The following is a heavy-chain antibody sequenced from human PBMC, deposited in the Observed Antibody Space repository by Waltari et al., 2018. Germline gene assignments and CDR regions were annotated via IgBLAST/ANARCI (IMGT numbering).Heavy chain of an antibody. D-gene: IGHD3-9*01. CDR3: ATGEDYDILTGYNSSFDY. Sequence: QVQLVQSGAEVKKPGASVTVSCKVSGSTLTEFSMHWLRQSPGTGLEWMGGFDPEDCETIYAKKFQDRVTMTKDTSADTDYMELSSLRSEDTAVYYCATGEDYDILTGYNSSFDYWSQGTLVTVSS. V-gene: IGHV1-24*01. J-gene: IGHJ4*02. CDR1: GSTLTEFS. CDR2: FDPEDCET.